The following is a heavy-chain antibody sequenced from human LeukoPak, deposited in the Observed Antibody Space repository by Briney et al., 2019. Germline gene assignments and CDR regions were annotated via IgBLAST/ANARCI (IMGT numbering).Heavy chain of an antibody. D-gene: IGHD4-23*01. J-gene: IGHJ4*02. CDR1: GGSISSYY. V-gene: IGHV4-59*01. Sequence: SETLSHTCTVSGGSISSYYWSWIRQPPGKRLEWIGYIYYSGSTNYNPSLKSRVTMAVDTSKKQFSLKLSSVTAADTAVYYCARGRDGGNYTPLDYWGQGTLVTVSS. CDR2: IYYSGST. CDR3: ARGRDGGNYTPLDY.